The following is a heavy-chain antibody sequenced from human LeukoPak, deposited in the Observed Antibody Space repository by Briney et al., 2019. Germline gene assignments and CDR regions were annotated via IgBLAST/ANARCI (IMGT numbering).Heavy chain of an antibody. J-gene: IGHJ6*03. CDR3: ARGRNGGEGRYYYYHVDV. D-gene: IGHD4-23*01. Sequence: ASVKVSCKASGYTFTSYDINWVRQATGQGLEWMGWMKPNSDNTGYAQKFQGRVTMTRNTSISTAYMELSSLTSDDTAVYYCARGRNGGEGRYYYYHVDVWGKGTTVTVSS. V-gene: IGHV1-8*01. CDR1: GYTFTSYD. CDR2: MKPNSDNT.